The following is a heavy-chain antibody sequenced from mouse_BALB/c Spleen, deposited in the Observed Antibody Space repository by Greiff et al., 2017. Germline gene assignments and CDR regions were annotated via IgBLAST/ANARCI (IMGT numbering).Heavy chain of an antibody. CDR2: ISSGSSTI. Sequence: EVILVESGGGLVQPGGSRKLSCAASGFTFSSFGMHWVRQAPEKGLEWVAYISSGSSTIYYADTVKGRFTISRDNPKNTLFLQMTSLRSEDTAMYYCARETGFAYWGQGTLVTVSA. CDR1: GFTFSSFG. J-gene: IGHJ3*01. V-gene: IGHV5-17*02. CDR3: ARETGFAY.